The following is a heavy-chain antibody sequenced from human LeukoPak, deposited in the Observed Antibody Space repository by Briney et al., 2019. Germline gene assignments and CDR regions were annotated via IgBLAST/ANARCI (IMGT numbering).Heavy chain of an antibody. V-gene: IGHV4-39*07. CDR1: GGSISSGGYY. J-gene: IGHJ5*02. CDR3: ALIPRGIAVPGTDL. D-gene: IGHD6-19*01. CDR2: IYHSGGT. Sequence: SETLSLTCTVSGGSISSGGYYWSWVRQPPGRGLEWIGEIYHSGGTNYTPSLKSRVTTSVDRSKNQFSLKLSSVTAADTAVYYCALIPRGIAVPGTDLWGQGTLATVSS.